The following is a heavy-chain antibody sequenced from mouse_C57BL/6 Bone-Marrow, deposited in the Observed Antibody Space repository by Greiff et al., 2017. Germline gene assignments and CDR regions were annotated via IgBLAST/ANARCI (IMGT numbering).Heavy chain of an antibody. CDR2: LSSGSSTT. V-gene: IGHV5-17*01. CDR1: GFTFSDYG. CDR3: AWNCARYYSYAMDY. D-gene: IGHD2-3*01. Sequence: EVKVVESGGGLVKPGGSLKLSCAASGFTFSDYGMPWVRQAPERGLEWVAYLSSGSSTTYYADTVKGRFTISRDHATNTLFLQVNRLRSEETAMYYGAWNCARYYSYAMDYWGQGTSVTVSA. J-gene: IGHJ4*01.